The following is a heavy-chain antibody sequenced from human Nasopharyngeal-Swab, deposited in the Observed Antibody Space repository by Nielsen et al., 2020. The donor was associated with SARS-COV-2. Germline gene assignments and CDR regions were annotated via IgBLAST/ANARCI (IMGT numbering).Heavy chain of an antibody. J-gene: IGHJ4*02. Sequence: GGSLRLSCAASRFTFSSYAMSWFRQAPGKGLEWVGFIRSKAYGGTTEYAASVKGRFTISRDDSKSIAYLQMNSLKTEDTAVYYCTREWGNWGQGTLVTVSS. D-gene: IGHD1-26*01. CDR2: IRSKAYGGTT. CDR1: RFTFSSYA. V-gene: IGHV3-49*03. CDR3: TREWGN.